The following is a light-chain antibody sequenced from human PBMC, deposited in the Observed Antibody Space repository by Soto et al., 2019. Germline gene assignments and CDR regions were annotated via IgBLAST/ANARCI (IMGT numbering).Light chain of an antibody. Sequence: DIVMTQSPLSLPVTPGEPASISCRSSQSLRHSNGYNYFNWYLQKPGQSPQLLIYLDSNRASGIPDRFGGSGSGTDFTLKISRVEAEDVGVYYCMQALQAPRTFGQGTKVEIK. J-gene: IGKJ1*01. CDR3: MQALQAPRT. CDR1: QSLRHSNGYNY. V-gene: IGKV2-28*01. CDR2: LDS.